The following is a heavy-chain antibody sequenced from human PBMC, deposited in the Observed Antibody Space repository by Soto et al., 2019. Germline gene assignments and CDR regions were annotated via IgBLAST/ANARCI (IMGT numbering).Heavy chain of an antibody. V-gene: IGHV4-59*01. Sequence: SETLSLTCTVSGGSISPFYWSWVRQPPGKGLEWIGYLYYSGNTNYNPSLKSRVTISVDASKNQVSLRLTSVTAEDTAMYYCARDGDYGDSPPHYWGQGTLVTVSS. J-gene: IGHJ4*02. CDR1: GGSISPFY. CDR2: LYYSGNT. CDR3: ARDGDYGDSPPHY. D-gene: IGHD4-17*01.